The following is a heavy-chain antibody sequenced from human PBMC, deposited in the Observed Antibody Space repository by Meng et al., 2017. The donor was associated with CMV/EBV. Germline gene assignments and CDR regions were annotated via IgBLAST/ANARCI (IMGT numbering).Heavy chain of an antibody. D-gene: IGHD3-3*01. Sequence: SVKVSCKASGGTFSSYAISWVRQAPGQGLEWMGGIIPIFGTANYAQKFQGRVTITTDESTSTACMELSSLRSEDTAVYYCASPITIGYYYYGMDVWGQGTTVTVSS. J-gene: IGHJ6*02. V-gene: IGHV1-69*05. CDR2: IIPIFGTA. CDR3: ASPITIGYYYYGMDV. CDR1: GGTFSSYA.